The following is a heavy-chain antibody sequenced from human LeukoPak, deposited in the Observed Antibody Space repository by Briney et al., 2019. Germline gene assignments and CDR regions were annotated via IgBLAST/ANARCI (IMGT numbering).Heavy chain of an antibody. CDR3: AREVKLLYYFDY. CDR1: GFTFSSYG. CDR2: ISYDGSNK. D-gene: IGHD1-26*01. Sequence: GRSLRLSCAASGFTFSSYGMHWVRQAPGKGLEWVAVISYDGSNKYYADSVKGRFTISRDNSKNTLYLQMNSLRAEDTAVYYCAREVKLLYYFDYWGQGTLVTVSS. V-gene: IGHV3-30*03. J-gene: IGHJ4*02.